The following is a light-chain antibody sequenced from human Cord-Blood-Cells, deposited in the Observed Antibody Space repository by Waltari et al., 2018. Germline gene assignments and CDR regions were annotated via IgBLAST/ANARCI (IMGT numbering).Light chain of an antibody. CDR3: QQYNSYSLT. J-gene: IGKJ4*01. V-gene: IGKV1-5*01. CDR2: DAS. Sequence: DIQMTQSPSTLSASVGARVTITCRASQSISSWLAWYQQKPGKAPKLLIYDASSLESGVPSRFSGSGSGTEFTHTISSLQPDDFATYYCQQYNSYSLTFGGGTKVEIK. CDR1: QSISSW.